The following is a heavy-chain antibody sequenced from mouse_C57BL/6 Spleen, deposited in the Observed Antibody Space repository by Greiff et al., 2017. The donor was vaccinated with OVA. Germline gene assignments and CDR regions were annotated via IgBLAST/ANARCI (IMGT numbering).Heavy chain of an antibody. CDR3: ARWDDSYYFDY. V-gene: IGHV1-82*01. J-gene: IGHJ2*01. D-gene: IGHD2-4*01. CDR2: IYPGDGDT. Sequence: VQLQESGPELVKPGASVKISCKASGYAFSSSWMNWVKQRPGKGLEWIGRIYPGDGDTNYNGKFKGKATLTADKSSSTAYMQLSSLTSEDSAVYFCARWDDSYYFDYWGQGTTLTVSS. CDR1: GYAFSSSW.